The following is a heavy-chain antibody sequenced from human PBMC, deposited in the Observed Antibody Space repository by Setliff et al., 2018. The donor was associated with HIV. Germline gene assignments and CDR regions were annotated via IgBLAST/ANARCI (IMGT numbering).Heavy chain of an antibody. V-gene: IGHV4-31*03. CDR3: AGFSYNFWVYRFDH. CDR1: GGSTTSSGYY. Sequence: SETLSLTCSVSGGSTTSSGYYWSWIRQHPGKGLEYIGYIYYSGSTYYNPSLKSRVTMSIDTSTQQFFLNVTSVTAADTAVYYCAGFSYNFWVYRFDHWGQGALVTVSS. D-gene: IGHD3-3*01. J-gene: IGHJ4*02. CDR2: IYYSGST.